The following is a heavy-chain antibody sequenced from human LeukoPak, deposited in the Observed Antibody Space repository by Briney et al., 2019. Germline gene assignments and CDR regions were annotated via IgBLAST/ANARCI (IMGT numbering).Heavy chain of an antibody. D-gene: IGHD1-1*01. CDR2: INPNSGGT. CDR1: GDTFTGYY. CDR3: AREGDTGTTGAFDI. J-gene: IGHJ3*02. V-gene: IGHV1-2*02. Sequence: GASVKVSCKASGDTFTGYYIHWVRQAPGQGLEWMGWINPNSGGTNYAQKFQGRVTMTRDTSISTAYMELSRLRSDDTAVYYCAREGDTGTTGAFDIWGQGTMVTVSS.